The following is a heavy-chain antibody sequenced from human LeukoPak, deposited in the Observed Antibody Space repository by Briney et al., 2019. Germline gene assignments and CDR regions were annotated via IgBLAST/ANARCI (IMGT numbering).Heavy chain of an antibody. V-gene: IGHV4-30-4*08. CDR2: IYYSGST. CDR1: GGSISSGDYY. D-gene: IGHD3-3*01. Sequence: KSSETLSLTCTVSGGSISSGDYYWSWIRQPPGKGLEWIGYIYYSGSTYYNPSLKSRVTISVDTSKNQFSLKLSSVTAADTAVYYCARAENFWSGSIDYWGQGTLVTVSS. CDR3: ARAENFWSGSIDY. J-gene: IGHJ4*02.